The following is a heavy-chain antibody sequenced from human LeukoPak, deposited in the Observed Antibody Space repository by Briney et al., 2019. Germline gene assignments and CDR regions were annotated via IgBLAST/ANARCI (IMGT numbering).Heavy chain of an antibody. V-gene: IGHV3-23*01. CDR2: ISGSGGST. CDR3: ARDGRQQLPSY. J-gene: IGHJ4*02. CDR1: GFTFSSYA. Sequence: GGSLRLSCAASGFTFSSYAMSWVRQAPGKGLEWVSAISGSGGSTYYADSVKGRFTISRDNAKNSLYLQMNSLRAEDTAVYYCARDGRQQLPSYWGQGTLVTVSS. D-gene: IGHD6-13*01.